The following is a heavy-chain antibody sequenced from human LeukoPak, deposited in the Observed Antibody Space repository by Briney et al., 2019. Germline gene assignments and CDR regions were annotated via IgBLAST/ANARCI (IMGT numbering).Heavy chain of an antibody. V-gene: IGHV4-39*07. CDR1: GGSISSSSYY. J-gene: IGHJ4*02. CDR3: ARDNDQLGLDPFDY. CDR2: IYYSGST. D-gene: IGHD1-1*01. Sequence: SETLSLTCTVSGGSISSSSYYWGWIRQPPGKGLEWIGSIYYSGSTYYNPSLKSRVTISVDTSKNQFSLKVSSVIAADTAVYYCARDNDQLGLDPFDYWGQGTLVTVSS.